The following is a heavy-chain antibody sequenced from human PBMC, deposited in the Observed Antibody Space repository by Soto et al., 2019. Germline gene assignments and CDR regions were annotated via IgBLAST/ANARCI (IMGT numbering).Heavy chain of an antibody. CDR1: GYTFTSYA. J-gene: IGHJ6*02. CDR2: INPNSGGT. D-gene: IGHD5-12*01. V-gene: IGHV1-2*04. CDR3: ARDSDLERLRSDYYGMDV. Sequence: ASVKVSCKASGYTFTSYAMHWVRQAPGQRLEWMGWINPNSGGTNYAQKFQGWVTMTRDTSISTAYMELSRLRSDDTAVYYCARDSDLERLRSDYYGMDVWGQGTTVTVSS.